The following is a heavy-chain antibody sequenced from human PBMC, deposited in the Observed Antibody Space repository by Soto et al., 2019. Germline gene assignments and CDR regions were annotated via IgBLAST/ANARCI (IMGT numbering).Heavy chain of an antibody. CDR2: IFGSGST. Sequence: SETLSLTCTVSGDSFSGFYWTWIRHPAGKGLEWIGRIFGSGSTNYNPSFQSRVTMSVDTSRKQFSLNMNSVTAADTAVYYCARERSSGWYYFDYWGQGMLVTVSS. CDR3: ARERSSGWYYFDY. J-gene: IGHJ4*01. CDR1: GDSFSGFY. V-gene: IGHV4-4*07. D-gene: IGHD6-19*01.